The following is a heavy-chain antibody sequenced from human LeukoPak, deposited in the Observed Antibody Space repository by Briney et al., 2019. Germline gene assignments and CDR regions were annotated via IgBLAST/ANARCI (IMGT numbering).Heavy chain of an antibody. D-gene: IGHD1-26*01. Sequence: GASVKVSCKASGGTFSSYAISWVRQAPGQGLEWMGGIIPIFGTANYAQKFQGRVTITTDESTSTAYMELSSLRSEDTAVYYCAREVGATSYDAFDIWGQGTMVTVSS. J-gene: IGHJ3*02. CDR2: IIPIFGTA. V-gene: IGHV1-69*05. CDR1: GGTFSSYA. CDR3: AREVGATSYDAFDI.